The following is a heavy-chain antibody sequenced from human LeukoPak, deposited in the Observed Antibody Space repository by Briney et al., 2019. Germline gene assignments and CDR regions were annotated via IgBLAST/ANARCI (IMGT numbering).Heavy chain of an antibody. D-gene: IGHD3-16*01. CDR3: AKRPIILLTPIGFVI. J-gene: IGHJ3*02. Sequence: PGGSLRLSCGPCGFILRTFVEMWVRQAPGKGLEWVSGTTGSGGRTYYADSVKGRFTISRDNSKNTLSLQMNSLRAEDTAVYYCAKRPIILLTPIGFVIWGQGTMFTVSS. V-gene: IGHV3-23*01. CDR1: GFILRTFV. CDR2: TTGSGGRT.